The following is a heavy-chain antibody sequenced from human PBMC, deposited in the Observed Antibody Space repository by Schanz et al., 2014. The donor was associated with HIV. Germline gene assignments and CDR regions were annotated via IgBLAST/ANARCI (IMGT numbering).Heavy chain of an antibody. V-gene: IGHV3-66*01. Sequence: VQLVESGGGVVQPGRSLRLSCAASGISLTNNAMTWVRQAPGKGLEWVSDIRAAGDTYYGDSVKGRFTISRDNAKNSLYLQMSSLRAEDTAVYFCARDVAGCSGTSCYSDAFDIWGQGTLVTVSS. J-gene: IGHJ3*02. CDR1: GISLTNNA. CDR3: ARDVAGCSGTSCYSDAFDI. D-gene: IGHD2-2*01. CDR2: IRAAGDT.